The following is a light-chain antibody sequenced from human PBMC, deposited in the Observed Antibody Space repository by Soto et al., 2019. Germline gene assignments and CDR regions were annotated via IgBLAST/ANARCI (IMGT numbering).Light chain of an antibody. Sequence: QSVLTQPASVSGSPGQSITISCTGTSSDVGGYNYVSWYQQHPGKAPKLMIYDVSNRPSGVSNRFSGSKSGNTASLTISGHQDEEEADYYCSSSTSSSTRVFGGGTKLTVL. CDR2: DVS. CDR3: SSSTSSSTRV. J-gene: IGLJ3*02. V-gene: IGLV2-14*01. CDR1: SSDVGGYNY.